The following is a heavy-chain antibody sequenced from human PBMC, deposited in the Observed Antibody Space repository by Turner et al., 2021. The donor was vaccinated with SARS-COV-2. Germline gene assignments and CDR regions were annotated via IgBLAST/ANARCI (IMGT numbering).Heavy chain of an antibody. CDR3: AKDVAVRPYYYYAMDV. Sequence: EVQLLESGGGLVQPGGSLRLSCAAPGFTFNSYAMTWVRQAPGKGLGWVSAMSGGSSSTYYVDSVKGRFTIYRDNSKNTLYLQMNSLRAEDTAVYYCAKDVAVRPYYYYAMDVWGQGTTVTVSS. CDR2: MSGGSSST. V-gene: IGHV3-23*01. D-gene: IGHD6-6*01. J-gene: IGHJ6*02. CDR1: GFTFNSYA.